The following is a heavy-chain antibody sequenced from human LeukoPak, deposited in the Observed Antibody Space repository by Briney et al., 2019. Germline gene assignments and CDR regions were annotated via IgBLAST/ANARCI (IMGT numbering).Heavy chain of an antibody. CDR1: GYTFTSYD. CDR2: MNPNSGNT. Sequence: GASVKVSCKASGYTFTSYDINWVRQATGQGLEWMGWMNPNSGNTGYAQKFQGRVTMTRNTSISTAYMELGSLRSEDMAVYYCARGKPIAVAGTRWFDPWGQGTLVTVSS. V-gene: IGHV1-8*01. CDR3: ARGKPIAVAGTRWFDP. D-gene: IGHD6-19*01. J-gene: IGHJ5*02.